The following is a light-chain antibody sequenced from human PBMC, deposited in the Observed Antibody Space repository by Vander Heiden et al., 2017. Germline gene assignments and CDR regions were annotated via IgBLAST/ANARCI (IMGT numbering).Light chain of an antibody. CDR1: ELGDKY. CDR2: QDS. Sequence: SYELTQPPSVSVSPGQTASITCSGDELGDKYACWYQQKAGQSPVLVIYQDSKRPSGIPERFSGSNSGNTATLTISGTQAMDEDDYYCQAWDSSSVVFGGGTKLTVL. CDR3: QAWDSSSVV. V-gene: IGLV3-1*01. J-gene: IGLJ2*01.